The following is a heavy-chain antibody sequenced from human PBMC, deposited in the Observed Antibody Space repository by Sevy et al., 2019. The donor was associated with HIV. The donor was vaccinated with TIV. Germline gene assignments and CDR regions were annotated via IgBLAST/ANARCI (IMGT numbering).Heavy chain of an antibody. CDR2: ISYDGNYK. J-gene: IGHJ4*02. CDR1: GFTFPIYS. V-gene: IGHV3-30*04. D-gene: IGHD2-8*01. CDR3: AGVAVEYCTNDCYHRFDH. Sequence: GESLKISCVASGFTFPIYSVLWVRQAPGKGLEWLTLISYDGNYKYYADSVKGRFTISRDNSNNILYLQMSSLRVEDTALYFCAGVAVEYCTNDCYHRFDHWGLGTLVTVSS.